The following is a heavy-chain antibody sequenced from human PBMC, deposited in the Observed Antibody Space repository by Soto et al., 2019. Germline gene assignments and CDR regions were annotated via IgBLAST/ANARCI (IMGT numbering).Heavy chain of an antibody. J-gene: IGHJ6*02. V-gene: IGHV5-51*01. Sequence: PGESLKISWKGSGYSFTSYWIAWVRQMPGKGLEWMGTIYPSDSDTRYSPPFQGQVTFSVDKSISTAYLQWSSLRASDTAMYYCARLGDEGYHPSHYYYGMDVWGQGTTVTVSS. CDR3: ARLGDEGYHPSHYYYGMDV. CDR2: IYPSDSDT. D-gene: IGHD2-21*02. CDR1: GYSFTSYW.